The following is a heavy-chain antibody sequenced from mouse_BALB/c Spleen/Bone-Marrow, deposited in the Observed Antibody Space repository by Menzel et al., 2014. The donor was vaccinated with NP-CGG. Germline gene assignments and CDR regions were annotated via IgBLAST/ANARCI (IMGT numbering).Heavy chain of an antibody. J-gene: IGHJ2*01. CDR1: GYAFXDYL. CDR3: ARYDGYFDY. Sequence: VQLQQSGAELVRPGTSVKVSCKASGYAFXDYLMDWLRQRPGQGLEWIGVINPGSGSTNYNEKFKDKATLTADKSSSTGYMQLSRLTSDDSAVYFCARYDGYFDYWGQGTILTVSS. V-gene: IGHV1-54*01. D-gene: IGHD2-3*01. CDR2: INPGSGST.